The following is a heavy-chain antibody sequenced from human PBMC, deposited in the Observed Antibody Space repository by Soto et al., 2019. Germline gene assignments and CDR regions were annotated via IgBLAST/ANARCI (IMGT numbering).Heavy chain of an antibody. J-gene: IGHJ4*02. CDR1: GGSFSGYY. Sequence: QVQLQQWGAGLLKPSETLSLTCAVYGGSFSGYYWTWIRQSPEKGLEWIGEVNYRGTTYYNPSLKTRVTISVQTPKNQFSLKMSSVTAADTAVYYCARGIGYCSSINCYSSRRLRFDSWGQVTLVTVSS. D-gene: IGHD2-2*01. CDR3: ARGIGYCSSINCYSSRRLRFDS. CDR2: VNYRGTT. V-gene: IGHV4-34*01.